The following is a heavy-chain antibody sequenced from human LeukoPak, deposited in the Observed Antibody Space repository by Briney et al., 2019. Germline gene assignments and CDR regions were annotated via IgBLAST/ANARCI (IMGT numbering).Heavy chain of an antibody. D-gene: IGHD6-13*01. CDR3: ASTLSGAAAGTGYFQH. CDR2: IYGDGST. J-gene: IGHJ1*01. Sequence: GGSLRLSCAASGFTLSSTYMSWVRQAPGRGLEWVSVIYGDGSTKYADSVKGRFSISRDSSKNTLDLQMSSLRAEDTAVYYCASTLSGAAAGTGYFQHWGQGTLVTVSS. V-gene: IGHV3-66*01. CDR1: GFTLSSTY.